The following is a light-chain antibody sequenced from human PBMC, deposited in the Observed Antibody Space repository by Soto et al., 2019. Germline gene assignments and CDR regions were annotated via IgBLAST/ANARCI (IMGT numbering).Light chain of an antibody. CDR2: EGS. Sequence: QSVLTQPASVSGSPGHSITISCNGTSSDVGSYNLFSWYQQHPGKAPKLMIYEGSKRPAGVSNRFSGSKSGNTDSLTISGLQAEDEADYYCCSYAGSSTSFCGVTKVTVL. J-gene: IGLJ2*01. V-gene: IGLV2-23*01. CDR3: CSYAGSSTS. CDR1: SSDVGSYNL.